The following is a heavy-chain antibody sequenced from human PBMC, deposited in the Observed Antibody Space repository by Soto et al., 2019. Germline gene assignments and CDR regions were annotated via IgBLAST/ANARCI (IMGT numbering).Heavy chain of an antibody. CDR1: GYSFTSYW. CDR2: IYPGDSDT. J-gene: IGHJ4*02. D-gene: IGHD2-2*01. V-gene: IGHV5-51*01. CDR3: ARHRLVGGSSTSCFDY. Sequence: PGESLKISCKGSGYSFTSYWIGWVRQMPGKGLEWMGIIYPGDSDTRYSPSFQGQVTISADKSISTAYLQWSSLKASDTAMYYCARHRLVGGSSTSCFDYWGQGTLVTVSS.